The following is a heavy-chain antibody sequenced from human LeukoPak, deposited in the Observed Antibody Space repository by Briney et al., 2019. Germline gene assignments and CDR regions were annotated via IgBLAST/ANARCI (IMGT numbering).Heavy chain of an antibody. CDR2: ISSSSSYI. D-gene: IGHD3-10*01. Sequence: PGGSLRLSCAASGFTFNSYSMNWVRQAPGKGLEWVSSISSSSSYIYYADSVKGRFTISRDNAKNSLYLQMNSLRAEDTAVYYCARAMDYYGSWSYSYYFDYWGQGTLVTVSS. V-gene: IGHV3-21*01. CDR1: GFTFNSYS. J-gene: IGHJ4*02. CDR3: ARAMDYYGSWSYSYYFDY.